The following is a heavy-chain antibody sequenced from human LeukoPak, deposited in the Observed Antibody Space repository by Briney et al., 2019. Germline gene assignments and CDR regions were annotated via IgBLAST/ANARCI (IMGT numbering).Heavy chain of an antibody. CDR2: IYYSGST. V-gene: IGHV4-59*01. J-gene: IGHJ4*02. Sequence: PSETLSLTCTVSGGSISSYYWSWIRQPPGKGLEWIGYIYYSGSTNYNPSLKSRVTISVDTSKNQFSLKLSSVTAADTAVYYCAGCSGGSCPLFDYWGQETLVTVSS. CDR1: GGSISSYY. CDR3: AGCSGGSCPLFDY. D-gene: IGHD2-15*01.